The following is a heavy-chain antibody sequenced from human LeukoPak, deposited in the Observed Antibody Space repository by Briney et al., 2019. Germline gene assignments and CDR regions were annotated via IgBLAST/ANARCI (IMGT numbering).Heavy chain of an antibody. CDR3: AKRGIAAAASFDY. V-gene: IGHV3-23*01. Sequence: PGGSLRLSCAASGFTFSSYAMSWVRQAPGKGLEWVSTINGYGDYTYYADSVKGRFTISRDNSKNTLYLQMNSLRADDTAVYYCAKRGIAAAASFDYWGQGTLVSVSS. J-gene: IGHJ4*02. CDR1: GFTFSSYA. D-gene: IGHD6-13*01. CDR2: INGYGDYT.